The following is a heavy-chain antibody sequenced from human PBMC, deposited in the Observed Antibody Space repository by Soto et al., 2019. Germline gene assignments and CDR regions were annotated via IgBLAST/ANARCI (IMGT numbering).Heavy chain of an antibody. CDR3: ARVVVGSRLSLDY. Sequence: QVQLVQSGAEVKKPGSSVTVSCKASGRTFSSYTISWVRQAPGQGLEWMAGISPIFGKPIYAQKFQDRITITADDSTMTAYMEMNRLTSEDTAVYYWARVVVGSRLSLDYWGQGTLVTISS. J-gene: IGHJ4*02. CDR2: ISPIFGKP. D-gene: IGHD1-26*01. CDR1: GRTFSSYT. V-gene: IGHV1-69*01.